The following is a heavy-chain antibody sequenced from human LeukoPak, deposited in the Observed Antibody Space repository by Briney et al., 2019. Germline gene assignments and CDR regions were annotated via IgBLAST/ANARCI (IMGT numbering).Heavy chain of an antibody. V-gene: IGHV1-2*02. CDR3: ARDRVVISSYYDFWSGPNDAFDI. CDR1: GYTFTGYY. D-gene: IGHD3-3*01. CDR2: INPNSGGT. J-gene: IGHJ3*02. Sequence: ASVKVSCKASGYTFTGYYMHWVRQAPGQGLEWMGWINPNSGGTNYAQKFQGRVTMTRDTSISTAYMELSRLRSDDTAVYYCARDRVVISSYYDFWSGPNDAFDIWGQGTMVTVSS.